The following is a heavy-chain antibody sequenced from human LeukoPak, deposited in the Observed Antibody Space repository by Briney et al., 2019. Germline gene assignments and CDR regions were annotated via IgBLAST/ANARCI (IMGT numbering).Heavy chain of an antibody. CDR1: GFTFNTYT. V-gene: IGHV3-48*04. CDR3: ARSVELVRGYFDF. CDR2: ISGSSGII. D-gene: IGHD1-1*01. J-gene: IGHJ4*02. Sequence: GGSLRLSCAASGFTFNTYTMNRVRQAPGKGLEWVSYISGSSGIIDYADSVRGRFTISRDNAKNSLFLQVNSLRTEDTALYYCARSVELVRGYFDFWGQGTLVTVSS.